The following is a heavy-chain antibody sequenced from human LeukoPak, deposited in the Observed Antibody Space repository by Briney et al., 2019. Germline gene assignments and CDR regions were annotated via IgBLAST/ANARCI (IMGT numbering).Heavy chain of an antibody. V-gene: IGHV3-43D*03. Sequence: GGSLRLSCAASGFTFDDYAMHWVRQAPGKGLEWVSLISWDGGSTYYADSVKGRFTISRDNSKNSLYLQMNSLRAEDTALYYCALMATITYWGQGTLVTVSS. CDR3: ALMATITY. CDR1: GFTFDDYA. D-gene: IGHD5-24*01. CDR2: ISWDGGST. J-gene: IGHJ4*02.